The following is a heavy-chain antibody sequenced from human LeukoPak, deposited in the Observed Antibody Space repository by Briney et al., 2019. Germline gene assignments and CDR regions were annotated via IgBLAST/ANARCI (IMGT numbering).Heavy chain of an antibody. V-gene: IGHV5-51*01. Sequence: PGESLKISCKTSGYSFTSYWIGWVRQMPGKGLKWMGITYPGDSDTRYSPSFRGQVTISADKSITTTYLQWSSLRASDTAMYYCARSKRGYCSGGSCLSFDSWGQGTLVTVSS. J-gene: IGHJ4*02. CDR3: ARSKRGYCSGGSCLSFDS. CDR1: GYSFTSYW. D-gene: IGHD2-15*01. CDR2: TYPGDSDT.